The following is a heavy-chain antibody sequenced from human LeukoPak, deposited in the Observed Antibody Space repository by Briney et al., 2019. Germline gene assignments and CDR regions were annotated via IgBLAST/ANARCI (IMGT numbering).Heavy chain of an antibody. Sequence: PSETLSLTCTVSGGSISSSSYYWGWIRQPPGKGLEWIGSIYYSGSTYYNPSLKSRVTISVDTPKNQFSLKLSSVTAADTAVYYCARAGITTYYGSGSRFNYYYYYYMDVWGKGTTVTISS. CDR1: GGSISSSSYY. V-gene: IGHV4-39*07. D-gene: IGHD3-10*01. CDR2: IYYSGST. J-gene: IGHJ6*03. CDR3: ARAGITTYYGSGSRFNYYYYYYMDV.